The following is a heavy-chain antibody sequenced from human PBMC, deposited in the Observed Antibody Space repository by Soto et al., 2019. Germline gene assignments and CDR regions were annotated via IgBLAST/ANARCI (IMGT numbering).Heavy chain of an antibody. CDR1: GYTFTNYA. J-gene: IGHJ6*02. Sequence: QVQLVQSGTEVKKPGASVKVSCKASGYTFTNYAISCVRQAPGQGLDGMGWISAYSDRTNYAQNLQCRVTMTTVTATSTAYMEVRSLRSDDTAVYYCARDRDDYYDNSEKYHYPYAMDVWGPGTKVTVAS. V-gene: IGHV1-18*04. CDR2: ISAYSDRT. CDR3: ARDRDDYYDNSEKYHYPYAMDV. D-gene: IGHD3-22*01.